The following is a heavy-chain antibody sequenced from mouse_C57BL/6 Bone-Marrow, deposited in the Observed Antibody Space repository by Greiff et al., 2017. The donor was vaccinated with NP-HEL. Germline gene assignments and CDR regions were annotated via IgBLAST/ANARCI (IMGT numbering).Heavy chain of an antibody. D-gene: IGHD2-4*01. J-gene: IGHJ3*01. Sequence: VQLQQSGAELVRPGASVTLSCKASGYTFTDYEMHWVKQTPVHGLEWIGAIDPETGGTAYNQKFKGKAILTADKSSSTAYMELRSLTSEDSAVYYCTTNYDYDGCAYWGQGTLVTVSA. CDR2: IDPETGGT. V-gene: IGHV1-15*01. CDR1: GYTFTDYE. CDR3: TTNYDYDGCAY.